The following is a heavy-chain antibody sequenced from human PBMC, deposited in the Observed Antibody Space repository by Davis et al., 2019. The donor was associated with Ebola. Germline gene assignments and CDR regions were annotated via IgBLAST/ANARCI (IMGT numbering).Heavy chain of an antibody. CDR1: GGSLSGYY. CDR3: ARGFSSSWSDLDY. CDR2: INHNGST. D-gene: IGHD6-13*01. Sequence: SETLSLTCAVYGGSLSGYYWSWIRQPPGKGLEWIGEINHNGSTNYNPSLKSRVTISVDTSKNQFSLKLSSVTAADTAVYYCARGFSSSWSDLDYWGQGTLVTVSS. V-gene: IGHV4-34*01. J-gene: IGHJ4*02.